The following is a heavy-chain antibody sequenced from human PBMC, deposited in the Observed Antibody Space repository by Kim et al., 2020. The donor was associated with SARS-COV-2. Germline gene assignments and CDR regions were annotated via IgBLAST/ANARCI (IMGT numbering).Heavy chain of an antibody. CDR3: ARLGRGLVTTRPRYFDY. CDR1: GFTFSSYW. V-gene: IGHV3-7*03. D-gene: IGHD4-17*01. J-gene: IGHJ4*02. Sequence: GGSLRLSCAASGFTFSSYWMSWVRQAPGKGLEWVANIKQDGNEKYYVDSVKGRFTISRGNAKNSLYLQMNSLRAEDTAVYYCARLGRGLVTTRPRYFDYWGQGTLVTVSS. CDR2: IKQDGNEK.